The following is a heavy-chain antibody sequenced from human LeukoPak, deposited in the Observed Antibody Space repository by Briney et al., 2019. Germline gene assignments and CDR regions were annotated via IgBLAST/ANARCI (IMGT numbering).Heavy chain of an antibody. CDR2: IYYSGST. V-gene: IGHV4-59*01. D-gene: IGHD6-6*01. J-gene: IGHJ4*02. CDR3: ARVEQLRPGCYFDY. CDR1: GGSFSSYY. Sequence: SETLSLTCAVYGGSFSSYYWSWIRQPPGKGLEWIGYIYYSGSTNYNPSLKSRVTISVDTSKNQFSLKLSSVTAADTAVYYCARVEQLRPGCYFDYWGQGTLVTVSS.